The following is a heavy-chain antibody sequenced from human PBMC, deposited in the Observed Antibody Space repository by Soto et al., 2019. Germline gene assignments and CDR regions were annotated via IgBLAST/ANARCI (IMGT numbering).Heavy chain of an antibody. CDR3: ARLTVSLDIVVLPAASYDY. V-gene: IGHV1-2*02. CDR2: INPNSGGT. CDR1: GYTFTGYY. D-gene: IGHD2-2*01. Sequence: AASVKVSCKASGYTFTGYYIHWVRQAPGQGLEWMGWINPNSGGTNYAQKFQGRVTMTRDTSISTAYMELSRLRSDDTAVYYCARLTVSLDIVVLPAASYDYWGQGTLVTVSS. J-gene: IGHJ4*02.